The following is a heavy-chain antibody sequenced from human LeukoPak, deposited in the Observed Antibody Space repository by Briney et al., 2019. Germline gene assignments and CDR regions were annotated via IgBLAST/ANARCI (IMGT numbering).Heavy chain of an antibody. CDR1: GYTFTSYD. V-gene: IGHV1-8*01. CDR2: MNPNSGNT. CDR3: ARFYDFWSGYSD. Sequence: GASVTVSCTASGYTFTSYDINWVRQATGQGLEWMGWMNPNSGNTGYAQKFQGRVTMTRNTSISTAYMELSSLRSEDTAVYYCARFYDFWSGYSDWGQGTLVTVSS. J-gene: IGHJ4*02. D-gene: IGHD3-3*01.